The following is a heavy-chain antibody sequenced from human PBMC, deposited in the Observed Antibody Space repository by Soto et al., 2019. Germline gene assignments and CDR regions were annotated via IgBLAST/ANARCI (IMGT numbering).Heavy chain of an antibody. Sequence: QVQLVQSGAEVKKPGSSVKVSCKASGGTFSSYAISWVRQAPGQGLEWMGGIIPIFGTAHYAQKFQGKVTITADKSTSRAYRELSSLRSEDTAVYYCASSAQAPMYGVVIRFDYWGQGTLVTVSS. CDR3: ASSAQAPMYGVVIRFDY. V-gene: IGHV1-69*06. D-gene: IGHD3-3*01. CDR2: IIPIFGTA. CDR1: GGTFSSYA. J-gene: IGHJ4*02.